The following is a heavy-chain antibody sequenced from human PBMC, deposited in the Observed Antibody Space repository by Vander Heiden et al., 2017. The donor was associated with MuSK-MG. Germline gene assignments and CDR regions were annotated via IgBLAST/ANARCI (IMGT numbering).Heavy chain of an antibody. Sequence: ELQLVEPGGGLVQSGGSLRLSWAASGFAVSSNYMSWVRQAPEKGLEWVTFIYDGDKTFYRDSVKGRFTISRDNSKNTLYLQMNSLRTEDTAVYYCAKVGDTDAWYFDVWGRGSRVTVSS. CDR2: IYDGDKT. V-gene: IGHV3-66*02. J-gene: IGHJ2*01. D-gene: IGHD1-26*01. CDR1: GFAVSSNY. CDR3: AKVGDTDAWYFDV.